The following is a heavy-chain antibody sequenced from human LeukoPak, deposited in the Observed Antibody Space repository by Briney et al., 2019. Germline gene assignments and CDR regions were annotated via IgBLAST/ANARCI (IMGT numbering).Heavy chain of an antibody. CDR3: ARDRRDGYNVLDY. CDR2: MKQDGGEK. Sequence: GGSLRLSCAASGFTFSTYWMTWVRQAPGKGLEWVANMKQDGGEKYYVDSVKGRFTISRDNAKNSLYLQMNSLSAEDTATYYCARDRRDGYNVLDYWGQGTLVTVSS. D-gene: IGHD5-24*01. J-gene: IGHJ4*02. CDR1: GFTFSTYW. V-gene: IGHV3-7*01.